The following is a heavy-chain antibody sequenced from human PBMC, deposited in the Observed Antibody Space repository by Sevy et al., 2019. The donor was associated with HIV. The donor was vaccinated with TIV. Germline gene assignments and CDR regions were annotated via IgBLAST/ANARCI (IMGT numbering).Heavy chain of an antibody. Sequence: GGSLRLSCAASGFTVTFNSMSWVRQAPGRGLVWASVIYVGRNTYYADSVKGRFTIFRDSFKDTVDLQMDSLRPEDSGVYYCVRERAGIDHWGQGTLVTVSS. J-gene: IGHJ4*02. D-gene: IGHD6-19*01. CDR2: IYVGRNT. V-gene: IGHV3-53*01. CDR3: VRERAGIDH. CDR1: GFTVTFNS.